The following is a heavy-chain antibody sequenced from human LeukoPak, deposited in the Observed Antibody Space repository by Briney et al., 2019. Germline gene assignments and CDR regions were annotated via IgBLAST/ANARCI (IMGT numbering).Heavy chain of an antibody. J-gene: IGHJ6*03. CDR3: GRVYCSTTSCYDYYDYYMDV. CDR2: TNWDGAST. V-gene: IGHV3-20*04. D-gene: IGHD2-2*01. CDR1: GLRFDDYG. Sequence: AGGSLRLSCAASGLRFDDYGMSWVRHVPGKGLEWVSGTNWDGASTGYAASVKGRFTISRDNVKNFLYLQMNSLRVEDTALYFCGRVYCSTTSCYDYYDYYMDVWGKGTTVTVSS.